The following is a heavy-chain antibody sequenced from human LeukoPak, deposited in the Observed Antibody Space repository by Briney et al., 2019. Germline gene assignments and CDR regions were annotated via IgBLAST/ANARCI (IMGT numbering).Heavy chain of an antibody. Sequence: AGGSLRLSCEASGFTFSTFAMIWVRQPPGKGLEWVSSIFPSGGEIHYADSVRGRFTISRDNSKSTLSLQMNSLRAEDTAIYYCATYRQVLLPFESWGQGTLATVSS. CDR2: IFPSGGEI. CDR3: ATYRQVLLPFES. J-gene: IGHJ4*02. D-gene: IGHD2-8*02. CDR1: GFTFSTFA. V-gene: IGHV3-23*01.